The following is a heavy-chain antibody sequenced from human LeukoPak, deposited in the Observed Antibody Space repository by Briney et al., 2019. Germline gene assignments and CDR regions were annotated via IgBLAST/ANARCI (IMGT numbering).Heavy chain of an antibody. CDR1: GGSISSYY. CDR2: IYYSGST. CDR3: ARPYGGNSGYFDL. Sequence: KPSETLSLTCTVSGGSISSYYWSWIRQPPGKGLEWIGYIYYSGSTNYNPSLKSRVTISVDTSKNQFSLKLSSVTAADTAVYYCARPYGGNSGYFDLWGRGTLATVSS. J-gene: IGHJ2*01. V-gene: IGHV4-59*01. D-gene: IGHD4-23*01.